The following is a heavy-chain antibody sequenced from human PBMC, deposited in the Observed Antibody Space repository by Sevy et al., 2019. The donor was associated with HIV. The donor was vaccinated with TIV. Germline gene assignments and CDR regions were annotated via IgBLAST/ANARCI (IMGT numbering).Heavy chain of an antibody. CDR3: ARDRATVTSGGYYYYYGMDV. Sequence: GSLRLSCAAPGFTFSSYAMHWVRQAPGKGLEWVAVISYDGHNKYYADSVKGQFTISRDNSKNTLYLKMNSLRAEDTAVYYCARDRATVTSGGYYYYYGMDVWGQGTTVTVSS. D-gene: IGHD4-17*01. CDR1: GFTFSSYA. J-gene: IGHJ6*02. CDR2: ISYDGHNK. V-gene: IGHV3-30-3*01.